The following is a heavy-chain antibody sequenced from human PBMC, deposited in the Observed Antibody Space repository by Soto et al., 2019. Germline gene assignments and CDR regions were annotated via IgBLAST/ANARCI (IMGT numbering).Heavy chain of an antibody. CDR2: ISSSSSYT. Sequence: LRLSCAASGFTFSDYYMSWIRQAPGKGLEWVSYISSSSSYTNYADSVKGRFTISRDNAKNSLYLQMNSLRAEDTAVYYCARDLYYYDSSGYYYWGQGTLVTVSS. CDR3: ARDLYYYDSSGYYY. D-gene: IGHD3-22*01. CDR1: GFTFSDYY. V-gene: IGHV3-11*06. J-gene: IGHJ4*02.